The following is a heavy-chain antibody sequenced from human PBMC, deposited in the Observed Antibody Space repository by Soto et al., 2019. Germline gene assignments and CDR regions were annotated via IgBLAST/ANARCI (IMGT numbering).Heavy chain of an antibody. CDR2: IYWDDDK. CDR3: AQNSITMIRGVFDY. Sequence: QITLKESGPTLVKPTQTLTLTCTFSGFSLSTSVVGVGWIRQPPGKVLEWLALIYWDDDKRYSPSLKNRLTITKDTSKNQVVLTMTNMDPVDTATYYCAQNSITMIRGVFDYWGQGTRVTVSS. V-gene: IGHV2-5*02. CDR1: GFSLSTSVVG. J-gene: IGHJ4*02. D-gene: IGHD3-10*01.